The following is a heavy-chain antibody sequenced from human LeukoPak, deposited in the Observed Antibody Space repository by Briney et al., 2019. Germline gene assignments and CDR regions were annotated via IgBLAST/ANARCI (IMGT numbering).Heavy chain of an antibody. V-gene: IGHV3-23*01. CDR3: AKDIDWLAFED. Sequence: GGSLRLSCAASGFTFSSYSMNWVRQAPGKGPEWVSGIGPSGDKTYYADSVKGRFTISRDNSENTVYLQMNSLRVEDTALYYCAKDIDWLAFEDWGQGTLVTVSS. CDR1: GFTFSSYS. J-gene: IGHJ4*02. CDR2: IGPSGDKT. D-gene: IGHD6-19*01.